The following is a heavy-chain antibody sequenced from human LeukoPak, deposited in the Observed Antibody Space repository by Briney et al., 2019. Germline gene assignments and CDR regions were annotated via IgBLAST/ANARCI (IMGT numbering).Heavy chain of an antibody. CDR3: AREMDDSSGYYFDY. J-gene: IGHJ4*02. V-gene: IGHV3-33*01. CDR1: GFTFSSYG. CDR2: IWYDGSNK. Sequence: GGSLRLSCAASGFTFSSYGMHWVRQAPGKGLEWVAVIWYDGSNKYYADSLKGRFTISRDNSKNTLYLQMNSLRAEDTAVYYCAREMDDSSGYYFDYWGQGTLATVSS. D-gene: IGHD3-22*01.